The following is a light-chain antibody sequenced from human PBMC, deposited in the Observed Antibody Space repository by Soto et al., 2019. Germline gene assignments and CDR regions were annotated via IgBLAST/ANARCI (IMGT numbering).Light chain of an antibody. V-gene: IGKV3-20*01. CDR2: DVS. Sequence: EIVLTQSPGTLSLSPGERATLSCRASQSVSSTYLAWYQQKPGQAPRLLISDVSSRATGIPDRFSGSGSGTDFTLTISRLEPEDFGVYYCQQYGSSPFTFGPGNKVDIK. J-gene: IGKJ3*01. CDR3: QQYGSSPFT. CDR1: QSVSSTY.